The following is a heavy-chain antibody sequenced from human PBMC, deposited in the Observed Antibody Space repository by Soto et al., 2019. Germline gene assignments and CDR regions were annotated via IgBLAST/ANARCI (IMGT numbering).Heavy chain of an antibody. V-gene: IGHV3-11*05. Sequence: MTWIRQAPGKGLEWVSYISSSTSHTNYADSVKGRFTISGDNAKNSLFLQMNSLRAEDTAVYYCARGRGAAADYFDFWGQGTLVTVSS. CDR3: ARGRGAAADYFDF. J-gene: IGHJ4*02. CDR2: ISSSTSHT. D-gene: IGHD6-13*01.